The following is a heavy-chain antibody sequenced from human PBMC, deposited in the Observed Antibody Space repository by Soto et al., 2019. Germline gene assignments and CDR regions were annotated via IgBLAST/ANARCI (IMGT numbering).Heavy chain of an antibody. CDR2: IYYSGST. CDR3: ARMWFGELLLDY. V-gene: IGHV4-59*01. J-gene: IGHJ4*02. D-gene: IGHD3-10*01. Sequence: SETLSLTCTVSGGSISSYYWSWIRQPPGKGLEWIGYIYYSGSTNYNPSLKSRVTISVDTPKNQFSLKLSSVTAADTAVYYCARMWFGELLLDYGGQGTLVTSPQ. CDR1: GGSISSYY.